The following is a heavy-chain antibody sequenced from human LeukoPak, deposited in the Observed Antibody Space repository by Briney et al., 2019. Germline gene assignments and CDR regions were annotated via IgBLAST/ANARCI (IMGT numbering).Heavy chain of an antibody. V-gene: IGHV3-30*18. CDR3: AKGHSSGWYYFDY. Sequence: GGSLRLSCAASGFTFISYGMHWVRQAPGKGLEWAAVISYHGSNKYYADSVKGRFTISRDNSKNTLYLQMNSLRAEDTAMYYCAKGHSSGWYYFDYWGQGTLVTVSS. J-gene: IGHJ4*02. D-gene: IGHD6-19*01. CDR2: ISYHGSNK. CDR1: GFTFISYG.